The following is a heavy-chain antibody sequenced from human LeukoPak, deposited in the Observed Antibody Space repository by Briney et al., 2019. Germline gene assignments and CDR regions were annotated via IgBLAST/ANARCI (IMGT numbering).Heavy chain of an antibody. V-gene: IGHV3-49*03. Sequence: GGSLRLSCTASGFTFSDYAMSWFRQAPGKGLEWVGFIRNKAYGGTAEYAASVKGRFTISRGDSKTIAYLQMNSLKTEDTAVYYCTREKRYFDWFQADYWGQGTLVTVSS. CDR3: TREKRYFDWFQADY. CDR2: IRNKAYGGTA. CDR1: GFTFSDYA. D-gene: IGHD3-9*01. J-gene: IGHJ4*02.